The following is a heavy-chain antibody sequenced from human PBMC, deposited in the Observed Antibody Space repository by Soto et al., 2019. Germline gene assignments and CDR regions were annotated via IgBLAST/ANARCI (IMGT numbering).Heavy chain of an antibody. CDR2: ISYDGSNK. Sequence: QVQLVESGGGVVQSGRSLRLSCAASGFTFSSYAMHWVRQAPGKGLEWVAVISYDGSNKYYADSVKGRFTISRDNSYNTLYLQMNSLRAEDTAVYYCARDGWNWNYALDYWGQGTLVTVSS. CDR1: GFTFSSYA. CDR3: ARDGWNWNYALDY. J-gene: IGHJ4*02. D-gene: IGHD1-7*01. V-gene: IGHV3-30-3*01.